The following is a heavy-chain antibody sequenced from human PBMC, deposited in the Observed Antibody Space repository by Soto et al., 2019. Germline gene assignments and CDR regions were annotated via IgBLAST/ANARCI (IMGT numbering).Heavy chain of an antibody. V-gene: IGHV5-51*01. CDR1: GYSFTSYW. D-gene: IGHD6-19*01. Sequence: GESLKISCKGSGYSFTSYWIGWVRQMPGKGLEWMGIIYPGDSDTRYSPSFQGQVTISADKSISTAYLQWSSLKASDTAMYYCASGGDSSGWDDAFDIWGQGTMVTVS. J-gene: IGHJ3*02. CDR2: IYPGDSDT. CDR3: ASGGDSSGWDDAFDI.